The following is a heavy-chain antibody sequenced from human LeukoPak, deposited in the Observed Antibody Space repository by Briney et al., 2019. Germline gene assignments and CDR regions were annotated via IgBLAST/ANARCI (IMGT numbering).Heavy chain of an antibody. CDR2: ISYDGSNK. D-gene: IGHD4-17*01. Sequence: LTGGSLRLSCAASGFTFSSYGMHWVRRAPGKGLEWVAVISYDGSNKYYADSVKGRFTISRDNSKNTLYLQMNSLRAEDTAVYYCAKAGGYYGDYGNYFDYWGQGTLVTVSS. V-gene: IGHV3-30*18. CDR1: GFTFSSYG. CDR3: AKAGGYYGDYGNYFDY. J-gene: IGHJ4*02.